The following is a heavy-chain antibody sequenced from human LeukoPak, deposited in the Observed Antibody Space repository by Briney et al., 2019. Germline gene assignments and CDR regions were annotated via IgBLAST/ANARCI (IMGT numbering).Heavy chain of an antibody. CDR3: ARVYRRYFDY. J-gene: IGHJ4*02. CDR2: ISSSGSTI. Sequence: GGSLRLSCAASGFTFSSYKMNWVRQAPGKGLEWVSYISSSGSTIYYVDSVKGRFTISRDNPKNTLYLQMNSLRAEDTAVYYCARVYRRYFDYWGQGTLVTVSS. V-gene: IGHV3-48*01. D-gene: IGHD1-14*01. CDR1: GFTFSSYK.